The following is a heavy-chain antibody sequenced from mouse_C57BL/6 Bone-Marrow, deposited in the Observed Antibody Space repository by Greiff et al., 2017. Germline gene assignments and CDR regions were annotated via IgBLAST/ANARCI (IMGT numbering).Heavy chain of an antibody. V-gene: IGHV1-50*01. CDR1: GYTFTSYW. CDR2: IDPSDSYT. CDR3: ARSGATDFDY. J-gene: IGHJ2*01. Sequence: VQLQQPGAELVKPGASVKLSCKASGYTFTSYWMQWVKQRPGQGLEWIGEIDPSDSYTNYNQKFKGKATLTVETSSSTAYMQLSSLTSEDSAVYYWARSGATDFDYWGKGTTLTGSS. D-gene: IGHD3-1*01.